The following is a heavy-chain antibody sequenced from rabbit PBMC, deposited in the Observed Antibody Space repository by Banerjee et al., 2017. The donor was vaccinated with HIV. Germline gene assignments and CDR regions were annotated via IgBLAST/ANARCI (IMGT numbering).Heavy chain of an antibody. J-gene: IGHJ4*01. D-gene: IGHD6-1*01. Sequence: QSLEESGGGLVKPGGTLTLTCTASGFTFTNYWMSWVRQAPGKGLEWIGCIYIGSGNTYYATWAKGRFTISKTSSTTVTLQMTSLIAADTATYFCARDGTAYAGYGYAGFNLWGPGTLVTVS. CDR1: GFTFTNYW. CDR2: IYIGSGNT. V-gene: IGHV1S40*01. CDR3: ARDGTAYAGYGYAGFNL.